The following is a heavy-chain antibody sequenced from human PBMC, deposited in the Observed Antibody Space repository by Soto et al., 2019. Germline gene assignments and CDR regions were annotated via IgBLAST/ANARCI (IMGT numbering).Heavy chain of an antibody. CDR1: GGTFSSYA. J-gene: IGHJ5*02. D-gene: IGHD3-22*01. CDR2: IIPIFGTA. CDR3: ARDGWTYYYDSSGYYGWFDP. V-gene: IGHV1-69*12. Sequence: QVQLVQSGAAVKKPGSSVKVSCKASGGTFSSYAISWVRQAPGQGLEWMGGIIPIFGTANYAQKFQGRVTITADESTSTAYMELSSLRSEDTAVYYCARDGWTYYYDSSGYYGWFDPWGQGTLVTVSS.